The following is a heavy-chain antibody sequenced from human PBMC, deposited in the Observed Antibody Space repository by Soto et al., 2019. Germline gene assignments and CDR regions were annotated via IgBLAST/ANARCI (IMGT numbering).Heavy chain of an antibody. Sequence: QVQLQQWGAGLLKPSETLSLTCAVYGGSFSGYYWSWIRQPPGKGLEWIGEINHSGSTNYNPSLKSRVTISVDTSKNQFSLKLSSVTAADTAVYYCASRNIVVVVAEGWFDPWGQGTLVTVSS. CDR1: GGSFSGYY. D-gene: IGHD2-15*01. V-gene: IGHV4-34*01. J-gene: IGHJ5*02. CDR2: INHSGST. CDR3: ASRNIVVVVAEGWFDP.